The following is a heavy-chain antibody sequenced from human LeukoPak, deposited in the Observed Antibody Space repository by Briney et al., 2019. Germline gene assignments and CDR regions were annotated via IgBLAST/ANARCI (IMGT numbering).Heavy chain of an antibody. CDR2: IYYTGT. CDR3: ARHNAAGKGADY. D-gene: IGHD6-13*01. V-gene: IGHV4-59*08. J-gene: IGHJ4*02. Sequence: PSETLSLTCTVSGGSVTDYYWSWIRQSPGKGLEWIGYIYYTGTSYNPSLKSRVTISADTSKNQFSLKLSSVTAADTAVYYCARHNAAGKGADYWGQGTLVTVSS. CDR1: GGSVTDYY.